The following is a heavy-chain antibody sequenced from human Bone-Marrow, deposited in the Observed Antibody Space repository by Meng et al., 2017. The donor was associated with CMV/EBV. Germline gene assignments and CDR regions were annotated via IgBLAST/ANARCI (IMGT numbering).Heavy chain of an antibody. CDR1: GFTFSSYS. D-gene: IGHD3-10*01. CDR3: ARDLPYYGSGSRPPLDY. V-gene: IGHV3-48*04. Sequence: GESLKISCAASGFTFSSYSMNWVRQAPGKGLEWVSYISSSSSTIYYADSAKGRFTISRDNAKNSLYLQMNSLRAEDTAVYYCARDLPYYGSGSRPPLDYWGQGTLVTVSS. J-gene: IGHJ4*02. CDR2: ISSSSSTI.